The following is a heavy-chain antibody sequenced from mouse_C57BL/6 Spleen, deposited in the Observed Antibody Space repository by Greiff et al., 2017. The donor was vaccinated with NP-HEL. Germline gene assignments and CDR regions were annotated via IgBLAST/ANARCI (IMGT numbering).Heavy chain of an antibody. CDR3: ARRELTGYFDY. Sequence: QVQLQQPGAELVRPGSSVKLSCKASGYTFTSYWMDWVQQRPGQGLEWIGNIYPSDSETHYNQKFKDKATLTVDKSSSTAYMQLSSLTSEDSAVYYCARRELTGYFDYWGQGTTLTVSS. D-gene: IGHD4-1*01. V-gene: IGHV1-61*01. CDR2: IYPSDSET. J-gene: IGHJ2*01. CDR1: GYTFTSYW.